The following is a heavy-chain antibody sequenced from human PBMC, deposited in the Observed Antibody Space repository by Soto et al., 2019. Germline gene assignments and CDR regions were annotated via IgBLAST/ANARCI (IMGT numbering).Heavy chain of an antibody. J-gene: IGHJ5*02. Sequence: QVQLVQSGAAVKKPGSSVKVSCKASGGTFSSYTISWVRQAPGQGLEWMGRIIPILGIANYAQKFQGRVRITADKSTSKAYVELSSVRSEDTDVYYCARGRGIAAAGNWFDPWGQGTLVTVSS. CDR3: ARGRGIAAAGNWFDP. D-gene: IGHD6-13*01. CDR1: GGTFSSYT. CDR2: IIPILGIA. V-gene: IGHV1-69*02.